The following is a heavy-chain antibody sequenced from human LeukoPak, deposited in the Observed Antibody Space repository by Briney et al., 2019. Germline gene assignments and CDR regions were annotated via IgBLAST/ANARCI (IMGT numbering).Heavy chain of an antibody. V-gene: IGHV4-4*09. J-gene: IGHJ2*01. CDR2: IYTSGST. CDR3: ARHVGGRLVRYFDL. CDR1: GGSISSYY. D-gene: IGHD6-25*01. Sequence: SETLSLTCTVSGGSISSYYWSWIRQPPGKGLEWIGYIYTSGSTNYNPSLKSRVTISVDTSKNQFSLKLSSVTAADTAVYYCARHVGGRLVRYFDLWGRGTLVTVSS.